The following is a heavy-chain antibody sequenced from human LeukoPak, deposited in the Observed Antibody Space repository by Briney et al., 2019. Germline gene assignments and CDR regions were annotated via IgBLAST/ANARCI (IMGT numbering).Heavy chain of an antibody. CDR1: GFTFSSYP. CDR3: AKDPIAVAVRGDY. CDR2: ISGTGDST. V-gene: IGHV3-23*01. D-gene: IGHD6-19*01. Sequence: PGGSLRLSCVASGFTFSSYPMNWVRQSPERGLEWVSAISGTGDSTSYADSLRGRFSISRDNSHDTLYLQMSSLTAEDTAVYYCAKDPIAVAVRGDYWGQGTLVTVSS. J-gene: IGHJ4*02.